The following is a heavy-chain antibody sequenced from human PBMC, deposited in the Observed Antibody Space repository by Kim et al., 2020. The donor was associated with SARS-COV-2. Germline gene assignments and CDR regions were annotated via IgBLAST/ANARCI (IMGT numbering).Heavy chain of an antibody. D-gene: IGHD6-13*01. CDR3: ARDWGYSSSWYSGWFDP. CDR2: ISYDGSNK. V-gene: IGHV3-30*04. CDR1: GFTFSSYA. J-gene: IGHJ5*02. Sequence: GGSLRLSCAASGFTFSSYAMHWVRQAPGKGLEWVAVISYDGSNKYYADSVKGRFTISRDNSKNTLYQQMNSLRAEDTAVYYCARDWGYSSSWYSGWFDPWGQGTLVTVSS.